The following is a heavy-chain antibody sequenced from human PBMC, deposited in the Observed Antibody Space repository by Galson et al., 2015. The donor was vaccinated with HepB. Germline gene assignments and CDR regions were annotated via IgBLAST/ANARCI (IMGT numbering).Heavy chain of an antibody. Sequence: SVKVSCKASGYTFTSYYMHWVRQAPGQGLEWMGIINPSGGSTSYAQKLQGRVTMTRDTSTSTVYMELSSLRSEDTAVYYCARDLVPMVRGVIRSHWDGMDVWGQGTTVTVSS. CDR2: INPSGGST. D-gene: IGHD3-10*01. V-gene: IGHV1-46*04. J-gene: IGHJ6*02. CDR3: ARDLVPMVRGVIRSHWDGMDV. CDR1: GYTFTSYY.